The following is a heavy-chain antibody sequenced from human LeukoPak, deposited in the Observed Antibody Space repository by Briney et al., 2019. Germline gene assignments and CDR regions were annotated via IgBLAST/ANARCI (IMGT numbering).Heavy chain of an antibody. CDR3: ARGRYSSGWYPGY. J-gene: IGHJ4*02. CDR2: ISSNGGST. CDR1: GFTFSSYA. Sequence: PGGSLRLSCAASGFTFSSYAMHWVRQAPGKGLEYVSAISSNGGSTYYANSVKGRFTFSRDNSKNTRYLQMGSLRAEDVAVYYCARGRYSSGWYPGYWGQGTLVTVSS. D-gene: IGHD6-19*01. V-gene: IGHV3-64*01.